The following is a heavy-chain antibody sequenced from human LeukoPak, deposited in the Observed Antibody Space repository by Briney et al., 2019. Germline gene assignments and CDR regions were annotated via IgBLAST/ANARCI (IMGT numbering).Heavy chain of an antibody. CDR2: IWYDGSNK. CDR1: GSTFSTYG. Sequence: GRSLRLSCAAPGSTFSTYGIHSARQAPGKGLEWVAAIWYDGSNKYYADSVKGRFTISRDNSKNALYLQMNSLGAEDTAVYYWAKDWGYDGCGRLNYWGQGTLVTVSS. V-gene: IGHV3-33*06. D-gene: IGHD3-22*01. CDR3: AKDWGYDGCGRLNY. J-gene: IGHJ4*02.